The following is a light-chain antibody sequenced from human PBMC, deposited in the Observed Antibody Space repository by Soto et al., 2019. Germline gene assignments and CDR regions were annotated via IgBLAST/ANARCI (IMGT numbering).Light chain of an antibody. CDR1: QTIDSS. CDR2: DVS. V-gene: IGKV1-5*01. CDR3: QQYNSYSIT. Sequence: DIQMTQSPSTLSASVGDRVTITCRASQTIDSSLAWYQQRPGKAPNLLIYDVSSLQRGVPSRFSGSGSGTEFTLTISSLQPDDFATYYCQQYNSYSITFGQGTRLEIK. J-gene: IGKJ5*01.